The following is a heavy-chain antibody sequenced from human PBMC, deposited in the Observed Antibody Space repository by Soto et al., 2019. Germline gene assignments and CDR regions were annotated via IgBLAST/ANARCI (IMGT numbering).Heavy chain of an antibody. Sequence: GASVKVSCKASGYTFTSYDINWVRQATGQGLEWMGWMNPNSGNTGYAQKFQGRVTMTRNTSISAAYMELSSLRSEDTAVYYCARFPDFWSGYNYYYYGMDVWGQGTTVTVPS. CDR1: GYTFTSYD. CDR3: ARFPDFWSGYNYYYYGMDV. J-gene: IGHJ6*02. D-gene: IGHD3-3*01. CDR2: MNPNSGNT. V-gene: IGHV1-8*01.